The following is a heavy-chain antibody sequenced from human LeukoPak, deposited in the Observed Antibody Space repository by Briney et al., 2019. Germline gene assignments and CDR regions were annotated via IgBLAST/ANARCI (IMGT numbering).Heavy chain of an antibody. Sequence: GGSLRLSCAASGFTFDDYAMHWVRQAPGKGLEGVSGIRWNSGSIGYEDSVKGRFTISRDNAKNSLYLQMNSLRAEDTALYYCAKDYISSGWYTGFDYWGQGTLVTVSS. J-gene: IGHJ4*02. D-gene: IGHD6-19*01. V-gene: IGHV3-9*01. CDR1: GFTFDDYA. CDR3: AKDYISSGWYTGFDY. CDR2: IRWNSGSI.